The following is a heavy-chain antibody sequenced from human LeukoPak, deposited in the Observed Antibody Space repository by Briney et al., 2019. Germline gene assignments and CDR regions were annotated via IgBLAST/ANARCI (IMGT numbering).Heavy chain of an antibody. CDR1: GGSMRNSY. CDR2: IFTTGST. D-gene: IGHD6-13*01. Sequence: PSETLSLTCTVSGGSMRNSYWSWIRQPAGKGLEWVGRIFTTGSTNYNPSLKSRVTMSIDTSKNQFTLKLTSVTAADTAVYFCVRHFHGSGYVVDLWGQGTLVTVSS. J-gene: IGHJ5*02. CDR3: VRHFHGSGYVVDL. V-gene: IGHV4-4*07.